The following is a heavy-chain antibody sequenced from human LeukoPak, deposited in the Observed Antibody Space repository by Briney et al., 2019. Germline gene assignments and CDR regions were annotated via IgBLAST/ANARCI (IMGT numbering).Heavy chain of an antibody. V-gene: IGHV1-69*05. CDR1: GGTFSSYT. J-gene: IGHJ4*02. CDR3: AREVVVAATRVYYFDY. Sequence: SVKVSCKASGGTFSSYTISWVRQAPGQGLEWMGGIIPIFGTANYAQKFQGRVTITTDESTSTAYMELSSLRSEDTAVYYCAREVVVAATRVYYFDYWGQGTLVTVSS. D-gene: IGHD2-15*01. CDR2: IIPIFGTA.